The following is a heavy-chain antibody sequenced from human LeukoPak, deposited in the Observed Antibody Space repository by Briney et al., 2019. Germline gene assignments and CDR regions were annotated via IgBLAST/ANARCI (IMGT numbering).Heavy chain of an antibody. Sequence: SETLSLTCTASGGSISSYYWSWIRQPAGKGLEWIGRIYTSGGTNNNPSLKSRVTMSVDTSKNQFSLKLSSVTAADTAVYYCARVGCSGGSCYLPNWFDPWGQGTLVTVSS. J-gene: IGHJ5*02. CDR3: ARVGCSGGSCYLPNWFDP. D-gene: IGHD2-15*01. V-gene: IGHV4-4*07. CDR1: GGSISSYY. CDR2: IYTSGGT.